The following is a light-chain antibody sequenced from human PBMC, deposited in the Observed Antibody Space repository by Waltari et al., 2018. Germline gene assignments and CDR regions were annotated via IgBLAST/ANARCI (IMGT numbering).Light chain of an antibody. CDR2: AAS. V-gene: IGKV3-20*01. CDR1: QTISHDY. Sequence: EIVLTQSPDTLSLSPGERAVLSCTASQTISHDYLAGYQQKPGQTPRLLIYAASTRASGVPDRFRGSGSGTDFTLTISRLEPEDFAVYYCQQYASFPALTFGGGTKVET. CDR3: QQYASFPALT. J-gene: IGKJ4*01.